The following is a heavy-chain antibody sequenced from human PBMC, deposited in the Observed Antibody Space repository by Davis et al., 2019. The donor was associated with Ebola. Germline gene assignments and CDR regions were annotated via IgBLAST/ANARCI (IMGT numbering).Heavy chain of an antibody. CDR3: ARGIVVPAASYFDY. Sequence: GESLKISCAASGFTFSSYWMSWVRQAPGKGLEWVANIKQDGSEKYYVDSVKGRFTISRDNAKNSLYLQMNSLRAEDTAVYYCARGIVVPAASYFDYWGQGTLVTVSS. CDR1: GFTFSSYW. D-gene: IGHD2-2*01. V-gene: IGHV3-7*01. J-gene: IGHJ4*02. CDR2: IKQDGSEK.